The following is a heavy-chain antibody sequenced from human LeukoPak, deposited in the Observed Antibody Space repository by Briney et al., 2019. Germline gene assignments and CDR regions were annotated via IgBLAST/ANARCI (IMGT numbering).Heavy chain of an antibody. CDR1: GFTFSSYG. J-gene: IGHJ4*02. Sequence: PGGSLRLSCAASGFTFSSYGMHWVRQAPGKGLEWVAFIRYDGSNKYYADSVKGRFTISRDDAKSSLYLQMNSLRAEDTAVYYCARDDGYWGQGTLVTVSS. V-gene: IGHV3-30*02. CDR2: IRYDGSNK. CDR3: ARDDGY. D-gene: IGHD5-24*01.